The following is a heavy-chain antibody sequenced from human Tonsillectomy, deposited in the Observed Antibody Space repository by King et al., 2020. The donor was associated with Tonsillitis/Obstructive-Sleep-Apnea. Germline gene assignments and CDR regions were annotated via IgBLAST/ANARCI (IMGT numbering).Heavy chain of an antibody. J-gene: IGHJ6*03. CDR3: ARGRFLEWLLRTDYYYYVDV. D-gene: IGHD3-3*01. V-gene: IGHV1-18*01. Sequence: QLVQSGAEVKKPGASVKVSCKASGYTFTSYGISWVRQAPGQGLEWMGWISVYNGNTNYAQKFQGRVTMTTETSTSTAYMELRSLRSDDTAVYYCARGRFLEWLLRTDYYYYVDVWGKGTTVTVSS. CDR1: GYTFTSYG. CDR2: ISVYNGNT.